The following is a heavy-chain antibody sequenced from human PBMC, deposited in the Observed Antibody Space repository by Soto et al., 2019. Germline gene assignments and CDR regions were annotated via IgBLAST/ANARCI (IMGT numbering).Heavy chain of an antibody. CDR3: AIDPPFGGIAVARGGDY. CDR2: IWYDGSNK. J-gene: IGHJ4*02. V-gene: IGHV3-33*01. CDR1: GFTFSSYG. D-gene: IGHD6-19*01. Sequence: QVQLVESGGGVVQPGRSLRLSCAASGFTFSSYGMHWVRQAPGKGLEWVAGIWYDGSNKYYADSVKGRFTISRDNSKNTLYLQMNSLRAEDTAVYYCAIDPPFGGIAVARGGDYWGQGTWSPSPQ.